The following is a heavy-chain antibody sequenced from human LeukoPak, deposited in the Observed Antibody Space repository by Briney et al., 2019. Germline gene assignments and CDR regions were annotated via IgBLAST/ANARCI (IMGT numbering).Heavy chain of an antibody. CDR3: AKGKKMTVAGLFDY. CDR2: ISWNSGGI. J-gene: IGHJ4*02. V-gene: IGHV3-9*01. D-gene: IGHD6-19*01. CDR1: GFTFDDYA. Sequence: TGGSLRLSCAASGFTFDDYAMHWVRQAPGKGLEWVSGISWNSGGIGYADSVKGRFTISRDNAKNSLYLQMNSLRADDTALHYCAKGKKMTVAGLFDYWGQGTLVTVSS.